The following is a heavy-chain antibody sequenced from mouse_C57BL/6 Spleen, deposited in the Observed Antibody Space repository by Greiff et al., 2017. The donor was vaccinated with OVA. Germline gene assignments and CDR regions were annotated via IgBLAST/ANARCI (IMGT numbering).Heavy chain of an antibody. CDR1: GYTFTDYY. J-gene: IGHJ3*01. V-gene: IGHV1-26*01. CDR3: ARSPNYYGSSSWCAY. CDR2: INPNNGGT. D-gene: IGHD1-1*01. Sequence: EVQLQQSGPELVKPGASVKISCKASGYTFTDYYMNWVKQSHGKSLEWIGDINPNNGGTSYNQKFKGKATLTVDKSSSTAYMELRSLTSEDSAVYYCARSPNYYGSSSWCAYWGQGTLVTVSA.